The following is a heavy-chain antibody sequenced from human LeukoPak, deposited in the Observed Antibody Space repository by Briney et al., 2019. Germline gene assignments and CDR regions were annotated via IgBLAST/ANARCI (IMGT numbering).Heavy chain of an antibody. J-gene: IGHJ4*02. CDR1: GFTFSSYV. CDR3: AKDVGSSKRGTDC. Sequence: PGGSLRLSCAASGFTFSSYVLNWVRQAPGKGLEWVSAISNSGGNTYYADSVKGRFTISRDNSKNTLYLQMNSLRAEDTAVYYCAKDVGSSKRGTDCWGQGTLVTVSS. D-gene: IGHD3-10*01. V-gene: IGHV3-23*01. CDR2: ISNSGGNT.